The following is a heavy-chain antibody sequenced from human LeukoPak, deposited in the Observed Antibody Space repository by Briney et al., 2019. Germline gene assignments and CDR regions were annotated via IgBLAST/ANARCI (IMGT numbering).Heavy chain of an antibody. V-gene: IGHV3-23*01. CDR2: ISGSGGGT. D-gene: IGHD3-9*01. CDR1: GFTFSSYA. Sequence: GGSLRLSCAASGFTFSSYAMSWVRQAPGKGLEWVSAISGSGGGTYYADSVKGRFTISRDNSKNTLYLQMNSLRAEDTAVYYCAKDILRYFDWLGAFDIWGQGTMVTVSS. J-gene: IGHJ3*02. CDR3: AKDILRYFDWLGAFDI.